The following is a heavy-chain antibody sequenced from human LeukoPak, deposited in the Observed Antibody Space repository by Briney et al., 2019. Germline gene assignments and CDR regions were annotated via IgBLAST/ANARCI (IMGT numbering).Heavy chain of an antibody. D-gene: IGHD2-2*01. CDR2: ISAYSGNT. V-gene: IGHV1-18*01. Sequence: ASVKVSCKASGYTFTSYGISWVRQAPGQGLEWMGWISAYSGNTNYAQNLQGRVTMTTDTSTSTAYMELRSLTPDDTAVYYCARDVWPYCGRPNCYLVSDPWGQGTLVSVSS. CDR3: ARDVWPYCGRPNCYLVSDP. CDR1: GYTFTSYG. J-gene: IGHJ5*02.